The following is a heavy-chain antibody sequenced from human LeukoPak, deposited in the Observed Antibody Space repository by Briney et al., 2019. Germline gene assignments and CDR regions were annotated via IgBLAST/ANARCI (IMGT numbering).Heavy chain of an antibody. D-gene: IGHD3-10*01. CDR3: VRERFHGSGAPKFDH. Sequence: GGSLRLSCAASGFTFSSYSINWVRQAPGKGMEWVSCISTSSDYIYYAASVKGRFTISRDNAKNSLYLQMNSLRVEDTAVYYCVRERFHGSGAPKFDHWGQGILVTVSS. J-gene: IGHJ4*02. CDR1: GFTFSSYS. CDR2: ISTSSDYI. V-gene: IGHV3-21*01.